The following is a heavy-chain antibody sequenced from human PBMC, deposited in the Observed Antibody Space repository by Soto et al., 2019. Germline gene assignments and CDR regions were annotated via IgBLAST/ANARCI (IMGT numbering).Heavy chain of an antibody. Sequence: PGGSLRLSCAASGFTFRSFTMNWVRQAPGKGLEWVSTISSNSAYIYYTDVLRGRFTISGDNAKNSLHLQMNSLRAEDTAVYYCPRDASRDSSARGWLDHWGPGALVTVSS. CDR1: GFTFRSFT. CDR2: ISSNSAYI. V-gene: IGHV3-21*01. D-gene: IGHD6-13*01. J-gene: IGHJ5*02. CDR3: PRDASRDSSARGWLDH.